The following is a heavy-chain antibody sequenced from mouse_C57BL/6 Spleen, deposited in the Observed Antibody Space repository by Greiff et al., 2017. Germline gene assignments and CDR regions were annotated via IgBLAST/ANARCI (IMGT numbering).Heavy chain of an antibody. CDR1: GYTFTSYT. V-gene: IGHV1-4*01. CDR3: ARSDPYEYFDV. Sequence: VQLQQSGAELARPGASVKMSCKASGYTFTSYTMHWVKQRPGQGLEWIGYINPSSGYTKYNQKFKDKATLTADKSSSIAYMQLSSLTSEDSAVYYCARSDPYEYFDVWGTGTTVTVSS. J-gene: IGHJ1*03. D-gene: IGHD1-1*01. CDR2: INPSSGYT.